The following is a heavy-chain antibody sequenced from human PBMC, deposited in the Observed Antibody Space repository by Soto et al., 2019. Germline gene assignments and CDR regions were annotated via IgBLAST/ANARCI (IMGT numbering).Heavy chain of an antibody. J-gene: IGHJ6*02. V-gene: IGHV3-33*01. D-gene: IGHD3-3*01. CDR3: ARDFATYTRYYYHGMDV. Sequence: GGSLRLSCEASGFTFSAYGMHWVRQAPGTGLEWVAVIWYDGSNKYYGDSVKGRFTVSRDNSRNTLYLQMNSVRAEDTAIYYCARDFATYTRYYYHGMDVWGQGTPVTVSS. CDR1: GFTFSAYG. CDR2: IWYDGSNK.